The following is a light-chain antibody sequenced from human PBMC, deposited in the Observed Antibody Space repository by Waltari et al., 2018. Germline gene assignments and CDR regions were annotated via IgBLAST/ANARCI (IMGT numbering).Light chain of an antibody. Sequence: QSALTQPASVSGSPGQSVTIFCAGTSNDVGGYNSVSWYQEHPGQAPSVIIYDVSDRPSGVSERFSGSQSGNTASMTISGLQAEDEADYYCSSQSSNDVVLVGGATKLTVL. CDR3: SSQSSNDVVL. CDR2: DVS. V-gene: IGLV2-14*01. J-gene: IGLJ2*01. CDR1: SNDVGGYNS.